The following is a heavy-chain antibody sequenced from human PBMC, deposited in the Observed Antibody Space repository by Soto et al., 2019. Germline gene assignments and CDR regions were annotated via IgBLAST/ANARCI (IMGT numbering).Heavy chain of an antibody. Sequence: QVQLVQSGAEVKKPGASEKVSCKASGYTFTSYYMHWVRQAPGQGLEWMGIINPSGGSTSYAQKFQGRVTMTRDTSTSTVYMELSSLRSEDTAVYYCAAEFGEQRLVRDWYFDLWGRGTLVTVSS. CDR1: GYTFTSYY. D-gene: IGHD6-13*01. CDR2: INPSGGST. J-gene: IGHJ2*01. V-gene: IGHV1-46*01. CDR3: AAEFGEQRLVRDWYFDL.